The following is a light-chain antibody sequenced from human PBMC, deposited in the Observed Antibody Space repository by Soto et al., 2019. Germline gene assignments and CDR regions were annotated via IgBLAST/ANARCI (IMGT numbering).Light chain of an antibody. Sequence: IQLTQSPSIVSASVGDRVAITCRASQNLGKWLARYQHKAGKAPKLLVFDAPNLQDGVPSRFSGTGSGTEFTLTISGLQPDDFGTYYCQQYERSYSFGQGTTVDIK. CDR2: DAP. J-gene: IGKJ2*01. CDR1: QNLGKW. CDR3: QQYERSYS. V-gene: IGKV1-5*01.